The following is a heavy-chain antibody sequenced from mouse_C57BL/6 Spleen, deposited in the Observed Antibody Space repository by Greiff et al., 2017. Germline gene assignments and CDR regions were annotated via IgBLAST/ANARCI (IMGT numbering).Heavy chain of an antibody. J-gene: IGHJ2*01. V-gene: IGHV1-82*01. CDR1: GYAFSSSW. Sequence: VQLVESGPELVKPGASVKISCKASGYAFSSSWMNWVKQRPGQGLEWIGRIYPGDGDTNYNGKFKGKATLTADKSSSTAYLQLSRLTSEDSAVYFCARGSRFPYYFDYWGQGTTLTVSS. CDR2: IYPGDGDT. CDR3: ARGSRFPYYFDY.